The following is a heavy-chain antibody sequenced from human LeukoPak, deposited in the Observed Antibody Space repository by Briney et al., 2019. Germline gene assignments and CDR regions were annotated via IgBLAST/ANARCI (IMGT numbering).Heavy chain of an antibody. CDR2: ISYGGIDK. V-gene: IGHV3-30*04. J-gene: IGHJ3*02. Sequence: PGTSLRLSCAASGFNFSSYAMHWVRQAPGEGLEWVGLISYGGIDKSYADSVKGRFTIPSDSSKRTLYLQMNSLRAEDTAMYYCARESWSDSVAFDIWGLGTMVIVSS. CDR3: ARESWSDSVAFDI. CDR1: GFNFSSYA. D-gene: IGHD3-3*01.